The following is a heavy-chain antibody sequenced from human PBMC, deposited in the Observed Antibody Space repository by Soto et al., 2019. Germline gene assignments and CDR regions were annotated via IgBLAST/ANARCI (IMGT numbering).Heavy chain of an antibody. CDR2: IYYSGTT. D-gene: IGHD5-12*01. CDR1: GGSISSSSYY. Sequence: SETLSLTCTVSGGSISSSSYYWAWVRQPPGKGLEWIGSIYYSGTTYYNPSLKSRVTISEDTSKNQFSLKLSSVTAADTAVFYCAREGNLGRWLQHLEFWGQGTLVTVSS. V-gene: IGHV4-39*02. J-gene: IGHJ4*02. CDR3: AREGNLGRWLQHLEF.